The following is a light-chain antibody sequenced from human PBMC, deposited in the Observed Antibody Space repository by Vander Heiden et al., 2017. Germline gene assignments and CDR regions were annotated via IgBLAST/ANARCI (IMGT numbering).Light chain of an antibody. CDR2: AAS. CDR1: QSISSY. Sequence: DIQMTQSPSSLSASVGDRVTITCRASQSISSYLNWYQQKPGKAPKLLIYAASSLQSGVPSRFSGSGSGTDFTLTISSLQPEDFATFYCQQSYSTLTFGPGTKVXIK. CDR3: QQSYSTLT. V-gene: IGKV1-39*01. J-gene: IGKJ3*01.